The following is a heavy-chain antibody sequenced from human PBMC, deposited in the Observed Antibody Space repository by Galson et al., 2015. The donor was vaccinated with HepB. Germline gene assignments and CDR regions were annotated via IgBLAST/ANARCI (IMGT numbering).Heavy chain of an antibody. CDR1: GFTFSSYS. D-gene: IGHD5-24*01. Sequence: SLRLSCAASGFTFSSYSMNWVRQAPGKGLEWVSSISSSSSYIYYADSVKGRFTISRDNAKNSLYLQMNSLRAEDTAVYYCASQRDGYNNGVVAFDIWGQGTMVTVSS. CDR2: ISSSSSYI. CDR3: ASQRDGYNNGVVAFDI. J-gene: IGHJ3*02. V-gene: IGHV3-21*01.